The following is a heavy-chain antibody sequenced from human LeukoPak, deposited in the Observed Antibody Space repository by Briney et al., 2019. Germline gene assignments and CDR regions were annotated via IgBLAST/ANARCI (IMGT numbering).Heavy chain of an antibody. V-gene: IGHV3-33*01. CDR3: ARDRVQIRIVGSRDAFDI. D-gene: IGHD1-26*01. Sequence: GGSLRLSCAASGFTFSAYGMHWVRQAPGKGLEWVAVIRYDGSNIYYADSVKGRFTISRDNSKNTLYLQMNSLRAEDTAVYYCARDRVQIRIVGSRDAFDIWGQGTMVTVSS. CDR1: GFTFSAYG. J-gene: IGHJ3*02. CDR2: IRYDGSNI.